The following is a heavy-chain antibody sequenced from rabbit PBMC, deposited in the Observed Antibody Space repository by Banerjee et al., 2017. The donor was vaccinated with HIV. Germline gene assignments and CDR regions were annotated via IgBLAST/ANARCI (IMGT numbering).Heavy chain of an antibody. CDR1: GIDFSSYG. V-gene: IGHV1S45*01. Sequence: QEQLVESGGGLVTLGGSLKLSCKASGIDFSSYGISWVRQAPGKGLEWIACINTNSGNAVYASWAKGRFTISKTSSTTVTLQMTSLTAADTATYFCARDLAGAIGWNFNLWGPGTLVTVS. CDR3: ARDLAGAIGWNFNL. CDR2: INTNSGNA. D-gene: IGHD4-1*01. J-gene: IGHJ4*01.